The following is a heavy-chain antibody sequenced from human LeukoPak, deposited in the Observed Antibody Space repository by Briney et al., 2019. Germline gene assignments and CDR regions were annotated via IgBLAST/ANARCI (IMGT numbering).Heavy chain of an antibody. Sequence: GGSLGLSCAASGFTFSSYAMSWVRQAPGKGLEWVSAISGSGGSTYYADSVKGRFTISRDNSKNTLYLQMNSLRAEDTAVYYCAKVGATNPYYYYYMDVWGKGTTVIVSS. D-gene: IGHD1-26*01. J-gene: IGHJ6*03. V-gene: IGHV3-23*01. CDR2: ISGSGGST. CDR1: GFTFSSYA. CDR3: AKVGATNPYYYYYMDV.